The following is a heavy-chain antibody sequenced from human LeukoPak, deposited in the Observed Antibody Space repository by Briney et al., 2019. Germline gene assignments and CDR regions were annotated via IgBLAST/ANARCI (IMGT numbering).Heavy chain of an antibody. D-gene: IGHD1-7*01. Sequence: SETLSLTCTVSGGSISSGDYYWCWIRQPPGKVLEWIGYIYYSGSTYYHPSLKSRVTISVDTSKNQFSLKLSSVTAADTAVYYCARGEPHSELRSDWGQGTLVTVSS. CDR3: ARGEPHSELRSD. V-gene: IGHV4-30-4*01. J-gene: IGHJ4*02. CDR1: GGSISSGDYY. CDR2: IYYSGST.